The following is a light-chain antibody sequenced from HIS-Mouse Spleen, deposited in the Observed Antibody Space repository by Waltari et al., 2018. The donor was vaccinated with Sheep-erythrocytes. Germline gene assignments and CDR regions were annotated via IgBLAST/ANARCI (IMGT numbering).Light chain of an antibody. V-gene: IGKV4-1*01. CDR2: WAS. Sequence: DIVMTQSPDSLAVSLGERATIHCKSSQSVLYHSNNKNYLAWYQQKPGQPPKLLIYWASTRESGVPDRFSGSGSGTDFTLTISSLQAEDVAVYYCQQYYSTLLTFGGGTKVEIK. CDR1: QSVLYHSNNKNY. J-gene: IGKJ4*01. CDR3: QQYYSTLLT.